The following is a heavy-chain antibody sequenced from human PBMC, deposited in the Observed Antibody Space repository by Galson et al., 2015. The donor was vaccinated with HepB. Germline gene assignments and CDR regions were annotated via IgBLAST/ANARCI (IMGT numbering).Heavy chain of an antibody. CDR1: GGSISSYY. CDR3: ASHGASTTVRYFDY. Sequence: SETLSLTCTVSGGSISSYYWSWIRQPPGKGLEWIGYIYYSGSTNYNPSLKSRVTISVDTSKNQFSLKLSSVTAADTAVYYCASHGASTTVRYFDYWGQGTLVTVSS. V-gene: IGHV4-59*08. J-gene: IGHJ4*02. D-gene: IGHD4-17*01. CDR2: IYYSGST.